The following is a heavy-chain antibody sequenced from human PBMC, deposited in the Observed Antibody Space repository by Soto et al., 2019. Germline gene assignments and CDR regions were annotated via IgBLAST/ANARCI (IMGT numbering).Heavy chain of an antibody. CDR3: GGGSGSCWEEWFDP. CDR2: IPYDGSNE. D-gene: IGHD2-2*01. CDR1: GFTFSSHA. V-gene: IGHV3-30*04. Sequence: PGGSLRLSCAASGFTFSSHAMHWVRQAPGKGLEWVAGIPYDGSNEYYADSVKGRFTISRDNSKNTLYLQINSLRAEDTAVYYWGGGSGSCWEEWFDPWGQGTLVTVSS. J-gene: IGHJ5*02.